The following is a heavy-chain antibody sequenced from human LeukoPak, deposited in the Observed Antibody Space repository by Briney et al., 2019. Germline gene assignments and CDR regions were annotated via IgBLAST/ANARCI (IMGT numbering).Heavy chain of an antibody. CDR3: ARGLSYSSSSDYFDY. D-gene: IGHD6-6*01. CDR2: INHSGST. V-gene: IGHV4-34*01. J-gene: IGHJ4*02. Sequence: PSETLSLTCAVYGGSFSGYYRSWIRQPPGKGLEWIGEINHSGSTNYNPSLKSRVTISVDTSKNQFSLKLSSVTAADTAVYYCARGLSYSSSSDYFDYWGQGTLVTVSS. CDR1: GGSFSGYY.